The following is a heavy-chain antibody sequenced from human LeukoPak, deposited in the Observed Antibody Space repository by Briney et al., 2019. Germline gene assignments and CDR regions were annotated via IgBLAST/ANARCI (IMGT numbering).Heavy chain of an antibody. CDR3: ARGKGVTPKDIVVVPTPENWFDP. CDR2: IYHSGST. D-gene: IGHD2-2*01. V-gene: IGHV4-38-2*02. J-gene: IGHJ5*02. CDR1: GYFISSGYY. Sequence: SETLSLTCTGSGYFISSGYYWGWIRQPPGKGLEWMGEIYHSGSTNYNPSLKSRVTISVDTSKNQFSLKLSSVTAADTAVYYCARGKGVTPKDIVVVPTPENWFDPWGQGTLVTVSS.